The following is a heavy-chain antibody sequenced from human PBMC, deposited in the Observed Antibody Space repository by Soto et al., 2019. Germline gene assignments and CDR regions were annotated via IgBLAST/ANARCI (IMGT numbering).Heavy chain of an antibody. J-gene: IGHJ4*02. CDR3: AREILLYGSGSYYLDY. CDR2: INHSGST. D-gene: IGHD3-10*01. V-gene: IGHV4-34*01. CDR1: GGSFSGYY. Sequence: SETLSLTCAVYGGSFSGYYWSWIRQPPGKGLEWIGEINHSGSTNYNPSLKSRVTISVDTSKNQFSLKLSSVTAADTAVYYCAREILLYGSGSYYLDYWGQGTLVTVPQ.